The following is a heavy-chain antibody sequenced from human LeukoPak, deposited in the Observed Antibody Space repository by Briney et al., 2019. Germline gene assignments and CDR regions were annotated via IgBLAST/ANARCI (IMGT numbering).Heavy chain of an antibody. CDR2: ISSSSSYI. V-gene: IGHV3-21*01. D-gene: IGHD2-15*01. CDR1: GFTFSSYS. J-gene: IGHJ4*02. Sequence: GGSLRLSCAASGFTFSSYSMNWVRQAPGKGLEWVSSISSSSSYIYYADSVKGRFTISRDNAKNSLYLQMNSLRAEDTAVYYCARDLGYCSGGSCYSDDYWGQGTLVTVSS. CDR3: ARDLGYCSGGSCYSDDY.